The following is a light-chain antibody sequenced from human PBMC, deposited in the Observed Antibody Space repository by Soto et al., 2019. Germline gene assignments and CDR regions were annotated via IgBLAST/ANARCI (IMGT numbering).Light chain of an antibody. CDR2: GAS. CDR3: QQSHSTPWT. V-gene: IGKV1-39*01. Sequence: DIPMTQSPSSLSASVGDRVTITCRASQTITTYLNWYQQKPGKAPKLLIYGASSLQSGVPSRFTGSGSGTDFILTISRLQPEDSATYHCQQSHSTPWTFGQGTKVEIK. CDR1: QTITTY. J-gene: IGKJ1*01.